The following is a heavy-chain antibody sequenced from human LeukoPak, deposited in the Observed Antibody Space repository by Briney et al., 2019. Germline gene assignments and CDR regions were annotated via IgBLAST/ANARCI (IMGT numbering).Heavy chain of an antibody. V-gene: IGHV3-23*01. CDR3: AKVFNYYDSSGNLYFQH. J-gene: IGHJ1*01. CDR2: ISGSGDST. D-gene: IGHD3-22*01. CDR1: GFTFSNYA. Sequence: GGSLRLSCEASGFTFSNYAMSWVRQAPGKGLEWVSIISGSGDSTYYADSVKGRFTISRDNSKNTLFLLMNSLRAEDTAVYYCAKVFNYYDSSGNLYFQHWGQGTLVTVSS.